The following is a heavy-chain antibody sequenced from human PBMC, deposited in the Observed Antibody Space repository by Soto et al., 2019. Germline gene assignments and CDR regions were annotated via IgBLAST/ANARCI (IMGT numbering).Heavy chain of an antibody. Sequence: QAQVVQSGAEVKKPGASVKVTCQASGYTFIRYYVHWVRQAPGQWLEWMGMINPRDGDTKFAQNFQRRVTMTIETSTSTVDMELSSLRSEDTAVYYCARGAPSSSRLGWLDPWGQGTQVTVSS. V-gene: IGHV1-46*01. CDR2: INPRDGDT. D-gene: IGHD2-2*01. J-gene: IGHJ5*02. CDR1: GYTFIRYY. CDR3: ARGAPSSSRLGWLDP.